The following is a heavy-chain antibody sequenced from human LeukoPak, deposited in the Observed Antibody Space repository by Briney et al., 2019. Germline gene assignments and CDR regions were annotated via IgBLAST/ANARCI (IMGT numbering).Heavy chain of an antibody. CDR3: ARHRGSGSPYFDY. V-gene: IGHV4-59*08. D-gene: IGHD3-10*01. CDR1: GDSINNYY. J-gene: IGHJ4*02. CDR2: IYSSGST. Sequence: SETLSLTCTVSGDSINNYYWSWIRQSPGKGLEWIGYIYSSGSTKYNPSLKSRVTISVDTSRNQFSLKLSSVTAADTVVYYCARHRGSGSPYFDYWGQGTLVTVSS.